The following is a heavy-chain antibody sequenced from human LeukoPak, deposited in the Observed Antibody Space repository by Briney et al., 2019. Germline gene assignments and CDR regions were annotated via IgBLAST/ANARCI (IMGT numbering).Heavy chain of an antibody. CDR1: GFTFSGSA. Sequence: GGSLKLSCAASGFTFSGSAMHWVRQASGKGLEWVGRIRSKANSYATAYAASVKGRFTISRDDSKNTAYLQMNSLKTEDTAVYYCARHVRRVGTTSFYFDYWGQGALVTVSS. CDR3: ARHVRRVGTTSFYFDY. CDR2: IRSKANSYAT. J-gene: IGHJ4*02. V-gene: IGHV3-73*01. D-gene: IGHD1-26*01.